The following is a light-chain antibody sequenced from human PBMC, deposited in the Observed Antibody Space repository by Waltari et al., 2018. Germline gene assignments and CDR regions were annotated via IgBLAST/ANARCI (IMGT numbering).Light chain of an antibody. CDR1: SSDVGGYNY. V-gene: IGLV2-14*03. J-gene: IGLJ2*01. CDR2: DVR. Sequence: QSPLTQPASVSGSPGQSITISCTGTSSDVGGYNYVSWYQQHPRKAPKLLIYDVRNRPSGVSNRFSGSKSGNTASLTISGLQAEDEADYYCSSYISSSTLELFGGGTSLTVL. CDR3: SSYISSSTLEL.